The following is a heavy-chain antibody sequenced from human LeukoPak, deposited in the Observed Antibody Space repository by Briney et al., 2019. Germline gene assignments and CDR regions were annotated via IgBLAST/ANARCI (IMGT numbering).Heavy chain of an antibody. CDR2: ISYDGSNK. CDR3: AKDPAIPFDY. D-gene: IGHD2-21*02. V-gene: IGHV3-30-3*01. Sequence: PGGSLRLSCAASGFTFSSYAMSWVRQAPGKGLEWVAVISYDGSNKYYADSVKGRFTISRDNSKNTLYLQMNSLRAEDTAVYYCAKDPAIPFDYWGQGTLVTVSS. J-gene: IGHJ4*02. CDR1: GFTFSSYA.